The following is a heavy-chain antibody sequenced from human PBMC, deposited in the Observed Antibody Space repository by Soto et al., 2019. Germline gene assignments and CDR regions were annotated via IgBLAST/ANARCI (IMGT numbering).Heavy chain of an antibody. J-gene: IGHJ4*02. V-gene: IGHV3-64D*06. CDR1: GFIFSEST. CDR2: VSTSGRST. Sequence: GGSLRLSCSASGFIFSESTIYWVRQVPGKGLEAISAVSTSGRSTYYADSVKDRFTISRDSSKNTLFLQMGSLRPEDTAIYYCVKQAHGLDGVAFDYWGQGTQVTVSS. CDR3: VKQAHGLDGVAFDY. D-gene: IGHD2-15*01.